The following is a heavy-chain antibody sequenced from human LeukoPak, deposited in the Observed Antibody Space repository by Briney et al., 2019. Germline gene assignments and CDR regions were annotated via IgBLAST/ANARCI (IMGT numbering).Heavy chain of an antibody. J-gene: IGHJ4*02. CDR2: IYYSGST. Sequence: SETLSLTCTVSGGSISSSIYYWGWIRQSPGKGLEWIGSIYYSGSTYYNPSLKSRVTISVDTSKNQFSLKLSSVTAADTAVYYCARGREIPATTPFDYWGQGTLVTVSS. CDR1: GGSISSSIYY. CDR3: ARGREIPATTPFDY. D-gene: IGHD2-2*01. V-gene: IGHV4-39*01.